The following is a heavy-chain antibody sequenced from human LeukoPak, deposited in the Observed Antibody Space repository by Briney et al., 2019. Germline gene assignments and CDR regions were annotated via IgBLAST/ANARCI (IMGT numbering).Heavy chain of an antibody. CDR2: IIPIFGTA. CDR3: ARGRTGSTDFDY. Sequence: SVKVSCKASGGTFSSYAIIWVRQAPGQRLGWMGGIIPIFGTANYAQKFQGRVTITAGESTSTAYMELSSMRSEDTAVYYCARGRTGSTDFDYRGQGTLVTVSS. CDR1: GGTFSSYA. J-gene: IGHJ4*02. D-gene: IGHD3/OR15-3a*01. V-gene: IGHV1-69*13.